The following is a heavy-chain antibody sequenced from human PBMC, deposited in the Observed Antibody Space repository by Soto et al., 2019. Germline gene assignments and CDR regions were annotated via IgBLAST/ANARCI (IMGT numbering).Heavy chain of an antibody. Sequence: SETLSLTCTVSGGSIRSYYWSWIRQPPGKGLEWIGYIYYSGSTIYNPSLKSRVTISVDTSKNQFSLKLSSVTAADTAVYYCARELFGRSVWFDPWGQGTLVTVSS. J-gene: IGHJ5*02. CDR1: GGSIRSYY. CDR2: IYYSGST. CDR3: ARELFGRSVWFDP. D-gene: IGHD3-10*01. V-gene: IGHV4-59*01.